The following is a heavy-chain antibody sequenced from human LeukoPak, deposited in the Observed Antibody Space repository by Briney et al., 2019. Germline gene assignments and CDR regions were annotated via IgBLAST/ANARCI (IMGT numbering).Heavy chain of an antibody. CDR2: INHSGST. D-gene: IGHD3-16*01. CDR1: GGSFSGYY. CDR3: ATRLSGGDKSNFDY. J-gene: IGHJ4*02. Sequence: SETLSLTCAVYGGSFSGYYWSWIRQPPGKGLEWIGEINHSGSTNYNPSLESRVTISVDTSKNQFSLKLSSVTAADTAVYYCATRLSGGDKSNFDYWGQGTLVTVSS. V-gene: IGHV4-34*01.